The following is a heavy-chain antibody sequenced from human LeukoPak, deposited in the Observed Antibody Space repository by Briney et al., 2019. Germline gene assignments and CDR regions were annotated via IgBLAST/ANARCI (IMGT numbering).Heavy chain of an antibody. CDR1: GYTFTSYA. Sequence: ASVKVSCRASGYTFTSYAMHWVRQAPGQRLEWMGWINAGNGNTKYSQKFQGRVTITRDTSASTAYMERSSLRSEDTAAYYCATAGLDGDYPSDYWGQGTLVTVSS. D-gene: IGHD4-17*01. V-gene: IGHV1-3*01. J-gene: IGHJ4*02. CDR2: INAGNGNT. CDR3: ATAGLDGDYPSDY.